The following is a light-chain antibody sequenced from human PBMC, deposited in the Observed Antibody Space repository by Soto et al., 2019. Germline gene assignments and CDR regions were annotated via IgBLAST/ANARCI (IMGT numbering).Light chain of an antibody. CDR1: QGISSY. CDR2: AAS. J-gene: IGKJ4*01. V-gene: IGKV1-9*01. Sequence: IQLTQSPSSLSASVGDRVTITCRASQGISSYLAWFQQKPGRAPKLLIYAASTLQSGVPSRFSGSGSGTDFTLTISGLQPEDLATYYCQQVYSYPLTFGGGTKVDIK. CDR3: QQVYSYPLT.